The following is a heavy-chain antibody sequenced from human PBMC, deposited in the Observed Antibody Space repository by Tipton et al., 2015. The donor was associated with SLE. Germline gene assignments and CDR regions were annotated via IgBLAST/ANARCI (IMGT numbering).Heavy chain of an antibody. D-gene: IGHD3-3*01. J-gene: IGHJ4*02. CDR3: ARGWDYDFWSGYADY. CDR2: IYHSGST. V-gene: IGHV4-38-2*02. CDR1: AYSISSGFY. Sequence: TLSLTCTVSAYSISSGFYWGWIRQPPGKGLEWIGSIYHSGSTYYNPSLKSRVTISVDTSKNQFSLKLSSVTAADTAVYYCARGWDYDFWSGYADYWGQGTLVTVSS.